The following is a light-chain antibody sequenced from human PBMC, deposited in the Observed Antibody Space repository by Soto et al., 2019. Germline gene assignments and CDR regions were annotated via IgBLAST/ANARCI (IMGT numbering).Light chain of an antibody. CDR2: EVS. CDR3: SSYAHSSIYV. Sequence: QSALTQPASVSGSPGQSVTISCTGTSSDVGGYNLVSWYQQHPGKAPKLIISEVSDRPSGVSNRFSGSKSGNTASLTISGLQAEDESDYYCSSYAHSSIYVFGTGTKLTVL. J-gene: IGLJ1*01. CDR1: SSDVGGYNL. V-gene: IGLV2-14*01.